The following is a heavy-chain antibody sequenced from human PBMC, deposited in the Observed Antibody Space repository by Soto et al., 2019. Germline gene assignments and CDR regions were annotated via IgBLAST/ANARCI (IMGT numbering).Heavy chain of an antibody. J-gene: IGHJ4*02. Sequence: PSETLSLTCPVSGGSISSGDFSWSVLRQPPGKGREWIGYIYRTGTTYYHPSLKSRVTISLGGSKNQLSLELTAVTAAGTAVYDGASGNTQYYFDLWGQGDQVTVSS. CDR3: ASGNTQYYFDL. V-gene: IGHV4-30-2*01. CDR1: GGSISSGDFS. CDR2: IYRTGTT. D-gene: IGHD1-26*01.